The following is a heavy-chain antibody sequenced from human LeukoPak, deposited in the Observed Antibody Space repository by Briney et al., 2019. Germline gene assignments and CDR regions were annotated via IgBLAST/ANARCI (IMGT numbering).Heavy chain of an antibody. Sequence: GGSLRLSCAASQFTFTRYPMTWVRQAPGKGLEWVSSIGSTGVSTYYADSVKGRFTISRDNSRNTLYLQMNSLRADDTAVYYCAKGLKGYSAYEQIDYWGQGTLVTVSS. V-gene: IGHV3-23*01. CDR3: AKGLKGYSAYEQIDY. D-gene: IGHD5-12*01. CDR1: QFTFTRYP. CDR2: IGSTGVST. J-gene: IGHJ4*02.